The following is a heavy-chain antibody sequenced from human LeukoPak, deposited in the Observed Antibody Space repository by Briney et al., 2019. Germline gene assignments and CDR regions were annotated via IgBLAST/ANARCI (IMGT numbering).Heavy chain of an antibody. D-gene: IGHD6-13*01. CDR3: ARSPAIAAAGLFDY. J-gene: IGHJ4*02. CDR1: GGSISSSNW. Sequence: TSETLSLTFAVSGGSISSSNWWSWVRQPPGKGLEWIGEIYHSGSTNYNPSLKSRVTISVDTSKNQFSLKLTSVTAADTAVYYCARSPAIAAAGLFDYWGQGTLVTVSS. CDR2: IYHSGST. V-gene: IGHV4-4*02.